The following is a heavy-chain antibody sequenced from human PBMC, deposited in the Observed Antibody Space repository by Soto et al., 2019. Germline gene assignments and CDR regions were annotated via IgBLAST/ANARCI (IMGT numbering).Heavy chain of an antibody. Sequence: SETRSLTCTVSGGSINSRDYYWGWIRQPPGKGLEWIGNIYYSGSTYYNPSLKSRVTVSVDTSKNQFSLRLSSVTAADTAVYYCPLGYCSSTACYEPFHFWGQGTMVTVSS. V-gene: IGHV4-39*01. CDR2: IYYSGST. CDR1: GGSINSRDYY. D-gene: IGHD2-2*01. CDR3: PLGYCSSTACYEPFHF. J-gene: IGHJ3*01.